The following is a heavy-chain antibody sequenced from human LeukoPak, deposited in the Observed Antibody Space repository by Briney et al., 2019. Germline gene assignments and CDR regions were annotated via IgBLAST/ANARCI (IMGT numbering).Heavy chain of an antibody. CDR1: GFTFSSYS. CDR2: ISSSSSTI. Sequence: GGSLRLSCAASGFTFSSYSMNWVRQAPGKGLEWVSYISSSSSTIYYADSVKGRFTISRDNAKNSLYLQMNSLRAEDTAVYYCARDHDSSSCPYFDYWGQGALVTVSS. CDR3: ARDHDSSSCPYFDY. J-gene: IGHJ4*02. V-gene: IGHV3-48*01. D-gene: IGHD6-13*01.